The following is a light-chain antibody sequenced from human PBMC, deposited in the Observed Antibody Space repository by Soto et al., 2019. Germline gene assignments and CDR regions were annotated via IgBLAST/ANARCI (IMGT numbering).Light chain of an antibody. V-gene: IGKV3-20*01. CDR2: GAS. CDR3: HHYCSSLIT. J-gene: IGKJ5*01. CDR1: QSVSSSY. Sequence: EIVLTQSPGTRSLSPGERATLSCRASQSVSSSYLAWYQQKPGQAPRLLIYGASSRATGIPDRFSGSGSGTDFPLTISRLEPEDFAVYYCHHYCSSLITFGQGTRLEIK.